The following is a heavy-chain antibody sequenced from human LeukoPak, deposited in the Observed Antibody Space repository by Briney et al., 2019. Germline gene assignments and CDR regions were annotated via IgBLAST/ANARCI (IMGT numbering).Heavy chain of an antibody. CDR2: IYPGDSDT. V-gene: IGHV5-51*01. Sequence: GESLKISCKGSGYSFTNYWIGWVRQTPGKGLEWMGIIYPGDSDTTYSPSFQGQVTISADKSISTAYLQWSSLKASDTAMYYCARFSRGSNNWFDPWGQGTLVTVSS. D-gene: IGHD3-22*01. CDR3: ARFSRGSNNWFDP. J-gene: IGHJ5*02. CDR1: GYSFTNYW.